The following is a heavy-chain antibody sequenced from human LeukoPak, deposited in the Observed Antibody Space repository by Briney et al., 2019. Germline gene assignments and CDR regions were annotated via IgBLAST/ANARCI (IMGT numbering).Heavy chain of an antibody. J-gene: IGHJ3*02. CDR3: ARGPVIITIFGVVPPSPAFDI. D-gene: IGHD3-3*01. CDR2: IYYSGST. V-gene: IGHV4-39*01. CDR1: GGSISSSSYY. Sequence: PSETLSLTCTVSGGSISSSSYYWGWIRQPPGKGLEWIGSIYYSGSTYYNPSLKSRVTISVDTSKNQFSLKLSSVTAADTAVYYCARGPVIITIFGVVPPSPAFDIWGQGTMVTVSS.